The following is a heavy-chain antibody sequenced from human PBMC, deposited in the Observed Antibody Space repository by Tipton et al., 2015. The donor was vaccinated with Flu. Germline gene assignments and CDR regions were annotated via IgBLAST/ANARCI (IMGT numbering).Heavy chain of an antibody. CDR1: GGSISSSSYY. CDR2: IYYSGST. CDR3: ARDSSSWYSPIDY. Sequence: TLSLTCTVSGGSISSSSYYWGWIRQPPGKGLEWIGSIYYSGSTYYNPSLKSRVTISVDTSKNQFSLKLSSVTAADTAVYYCARDSSSWYSPIDYWGQGTLVTVSS. D-gene: IGHD6-13*01. J-gene: IGHJ4*02. V-gene: IGHV4-39*01.